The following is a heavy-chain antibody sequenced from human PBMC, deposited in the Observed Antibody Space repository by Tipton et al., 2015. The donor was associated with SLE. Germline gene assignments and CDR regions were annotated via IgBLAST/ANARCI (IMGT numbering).Heavy chain of an antibody. D-gene: IGHD2-8*02. V-gene: IGHV4-39*07. CDR1: GGSISSSGYY. J-gene: IGHJ4*02. CDR3: ARGYCSGDVCFGRGYFDY. Sequence: TLSLTCTVSGGSISSSGYYWGWIRQLPGKGLEWIGIIYNSGSTYSSPSLKSRVTISVDTSKNQFSLKMSSVTAADTAVYYCARGYCSGDVCFGRGYFDYWGQGTQVTLSS. CDR2: IYNSGST.